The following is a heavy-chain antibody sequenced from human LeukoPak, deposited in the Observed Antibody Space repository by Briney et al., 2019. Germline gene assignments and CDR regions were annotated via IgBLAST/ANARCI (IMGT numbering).Heavy chain of an antibody. V-gene: IGHV3-23*01. CDR3: AIEEGAYYGSGTYFDY. CDR2: ISGSGGST. CDR1: GFTFSNHG. J-gene: IGHJ4*02. D-gene: IGHD3-10*01. Sequence: PGGSLRLSCAASGFTFSNHGMNWVRQAPGKGLKWVSAISGSGGSTYYADSVKGRFTISRDNSKNTLYLQMNSLRAEDTAVYYCAIEEGAYYGSGTYFDYWGRGTLVTVSS.